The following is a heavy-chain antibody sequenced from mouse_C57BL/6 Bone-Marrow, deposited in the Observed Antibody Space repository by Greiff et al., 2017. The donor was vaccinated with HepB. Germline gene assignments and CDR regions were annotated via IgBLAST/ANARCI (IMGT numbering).Heavy chain of an antibody. Sequence: VQLVESGAELARPGASVKLSCKASGYTFTSYGISWVKQRTGQGLEWIGEIYPRSGNTYYNEKFKGKATLTADKSSSTAYMELRSLTSEDSAVYFCARDLLITTVVGGAMDYWGQGTSVTVSS. CDR3: ARDLLITTVVGGAMDY. D-gene: IGHD1-1*01. V-gene: IGHV1-81*01. J-gene: IGHJ4*01. CDR1: GYTFTSYG. CDR2: IYPRSGNT.